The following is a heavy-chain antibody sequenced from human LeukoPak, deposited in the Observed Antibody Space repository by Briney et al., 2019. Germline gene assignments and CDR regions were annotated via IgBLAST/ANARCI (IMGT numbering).Heavy chain of an antibody. D-gene: IGHD3-10*01. Sequence: GGSLRLSCAASGFTFSTYAMSWVRQAPGEGLELVSVISGSGGSAYYAASVKGRFTISRDNSKNTLNLQMNSLRAEDTAVYYCATRPRYHYGSGSYSGQDYWGQGTLVTVSS. CDR3: ATRPRYHYGSGSYSGQDY. CDR2: ISGSGGSA. V-gene: IGHV3-23*01. J-gene: IGHJ4*02. CDR1: GFTFSTYA.